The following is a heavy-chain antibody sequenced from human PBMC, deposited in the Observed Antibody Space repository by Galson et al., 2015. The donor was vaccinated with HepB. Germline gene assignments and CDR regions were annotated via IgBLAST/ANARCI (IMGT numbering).Heavy chain of an antibody. J-gene: IGHJ5*02. V-gene: IGHV3-30*19. CDR1: EFTFSSYG. CDR2: ISYEGSNK. D-gene: IGHD6-19*01. CDR3: AGDQRGSGWSGWFDP. Sequence: SLRLSCAASEFTFSSYGMHWVRQAPGKGLEWVAVISYEGSNKFYADSVKGRFTISRDNSKNTLYLQMNSLRTDDTAVYYCAGDQRGSGWSGWFDPWGQGTRVTVSS.